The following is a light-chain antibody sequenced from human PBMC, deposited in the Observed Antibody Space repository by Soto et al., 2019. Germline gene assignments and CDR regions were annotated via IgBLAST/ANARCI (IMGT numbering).Light chain of an antibody. CDR1: SSDVGGYNY. CDR2: EVS. V-gene: IGLV2-14*01. J-gene: IGLJ1*01. CDR3: SSYISSSTLYYV. Sequence: QSALTQPASVSGSPGQSITISCTGTSSDVGGYNYVSWYQQHPGKAPKLMIYEVSNRPSGVSNRFSGSKSGNTASLTISGLQAEDEADYYCSSYISSSTLYYVFGTGTKVTVL.